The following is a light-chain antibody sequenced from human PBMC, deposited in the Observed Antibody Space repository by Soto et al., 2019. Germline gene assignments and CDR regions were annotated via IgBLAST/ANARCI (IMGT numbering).Light chain of an antibody. Sequence: DIQMTQSPSTLSASVGDRVTITCRASQSISSWLAWYQQKPGKAPKLLIYGASTLESGFPSRFSGSGSGTEFTLTISSLQPDDFATYYCQHYNSRFGGGTKVEIK. CDR2: GAS. V-gene: IGKV1-5*01. J-gene: IGKJ4*01. CDR1: QSISSW. CDR3: QHYNSR.